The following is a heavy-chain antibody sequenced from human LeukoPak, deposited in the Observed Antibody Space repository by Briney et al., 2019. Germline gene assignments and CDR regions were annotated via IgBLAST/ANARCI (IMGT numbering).Heavy chain of an antibody. CDR2: IAYDGSRA. Sequence: GGSLRLSCAGSGFTFGGYGMHWFRQTPAKGLEWVAVIAYDGSRAFYADSVKGRFTISRDNSKNTMSVQMDDLRAEVTAVYYCTRYNNDHFDYWGQGTLVTVSS. CDR1: GFTFGGYG. J-gene: IGHJ4*02. D-gene: IGHD1-14*01. CDR3: TRYNNDHFDY. V-gene: IGHV3-33*08.